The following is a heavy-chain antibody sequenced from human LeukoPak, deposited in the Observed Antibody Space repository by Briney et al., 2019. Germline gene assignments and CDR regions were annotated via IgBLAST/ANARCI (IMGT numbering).Heavy chain of an antibody. V-gene: IGHV1-18*01. CDR2: ISGDSYDT. CDR1: GYTFRNYG. CDR3: ARNRTGTFDF. Sequence: ASVKVSCKASGYTFRNYGIDWVRQAPGQGLEWMGWISGDSYDTKYEQKLQGRVTMTTDTSTSTAYMELRSLRSDDTAVYYCARNRTGTFDFWGQGTLVTVSS. D-gene: IGHD3-10*01. J-gene: IGHJ4*02.